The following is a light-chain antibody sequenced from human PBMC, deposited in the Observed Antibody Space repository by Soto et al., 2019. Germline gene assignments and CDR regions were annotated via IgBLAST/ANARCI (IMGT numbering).Light chain of an antibody. Sequence: QSALTQPPSASGSPGQSVTISCTGTSSDIGGYNYVSWYRQHPGKAPKLMIFEVSKRPAGVPDRFSGSKFGNTASLTVSGLQTEDEADYYCTAFPGRNTLLFVGGTKLTVL. CDR2: EVS. J-gene: IGLJ3*02. CDR3: TAFPGRNTLL. V-gene: IGLV2-8*01. CDR1: SSDIGGYNY.